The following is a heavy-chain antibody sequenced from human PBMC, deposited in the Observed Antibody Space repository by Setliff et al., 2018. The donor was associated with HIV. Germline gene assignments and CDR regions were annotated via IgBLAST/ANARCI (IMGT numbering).Heavy chain of an antibody. CDR2: IIHSRNT. V-gene: IGHV4-34*12. J-gene: IGHJ4*02. CDR3: ARRSGWFYDY. Sequence: SETLSLTCAVYGGSFSGYYWGWIRQPPGKGLEWIGEIIHSRNTNYNPSLKSRVTVSVDTSKNQFSLKLSSVTAADTAVYYCARRSGWFYDYWGQGTLVTVSS. CDR1: GGSFSGYY. D-gene: IGHD6-19*01.